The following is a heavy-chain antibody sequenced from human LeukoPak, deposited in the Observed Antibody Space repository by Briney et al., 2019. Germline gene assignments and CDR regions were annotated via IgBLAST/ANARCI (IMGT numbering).Heavy chain of an antibody. Sequence: PGASVKVSCKASGYTFTSYGISWVRQAPGQGLEWMGWISAYNGNTNYAQKLQGRVTMTTDTSTSTAYMELRSLRSDDTAVYYCARDGFRYCSSTSCQGWFDPWGQGTLVTVSS. D-gene: IGHD2-2*01. CDR1: GYTFTSYG. J-gene: IGHJ5*02. V-gene: IGHV1-18*01. CDR2: ISAYNGNT. CDR3: ARDGFRYCSSTSCQGWFDP.